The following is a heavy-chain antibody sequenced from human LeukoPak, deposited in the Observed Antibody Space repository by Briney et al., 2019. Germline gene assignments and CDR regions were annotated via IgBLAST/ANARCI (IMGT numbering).Heavy chain of an antibody. Sequence: PSETLSLTCTVSGGSISSGDYYWSWIRQPPGKGLEWIGYIYYSGSTYYNPSLKSRVTISVDTSKNQFSLKLSSVTAADTAVYYCARVSLAHYYDSSGYYLWDDYWGQGTLVTVSS. CDR2: IYYSGST. CDR3: ARVSLAHYYDSSGYYLWDDY. V-gene: IGHV4-30-4*01. D-gene: IGHD3-22*01. J-gene: IGHJ4*02. CDR1: GGSISSGDYY.